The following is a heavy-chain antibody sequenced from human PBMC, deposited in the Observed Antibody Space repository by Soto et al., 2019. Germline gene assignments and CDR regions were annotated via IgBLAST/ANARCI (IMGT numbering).Heavy chain of an antibody. CDR2: TSAYNGNT. D-gene: IGHD6-19*01. V-gene: IGHV1-18*01. J-gene: IGHJ6*02. Sequence: QVQLVQSGAEVKKPGASVKVSCKASGYTFTSYGISWVRQAPGQGLEWMGWTSAYNGNTNYAQKLQGRVTMTTDTSTSTAYMELRSLRSDATAVYYCARRQWLVGGYYYGMDVWGQGTTVTVSS. CDR3: ARRQWLVGGYYYGMDV. CDR1: GYTFTSYG.